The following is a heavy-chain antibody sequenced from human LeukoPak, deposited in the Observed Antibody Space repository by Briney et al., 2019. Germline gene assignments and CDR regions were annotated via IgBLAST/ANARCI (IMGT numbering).Heavy chain of an antibody. CDR3: ARDRGYEAYYYDSSGPGRDY. J-gene: IGHJ4*02. CDR2: ISSSSSYI. Sequence: TGGSLRLSCAASGFAFSSYSMNWVRQAPGKGLEWASSISSSSSYIYYADSVKGRFTISRDNAKNSLYLQMNSLRAEDTAVYYCARDRGYEAYYYDSSGPGRDYWGQGTLVTVSS. CDR1: GFAFSSYS. V-gene: IGHV3-21*01. D-gene: IGHD3-22*01.